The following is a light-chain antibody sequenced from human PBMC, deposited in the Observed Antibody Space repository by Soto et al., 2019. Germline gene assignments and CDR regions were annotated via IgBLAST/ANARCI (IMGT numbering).Light chain of an antibody. CDR3: SSYRTMTTLV. CDR2: EVT. J-gene: IGLJ2*01. V-gene: IGLV2-14*01. Sequence: QSVLTQPASVSGSPGKSITISCTGTSSDIGGYNFVSWYQQHPGKAPKLMIYEVTNRPSGISNRFSGSKSGNTASLTISGVQPEDEADYYCSSYRTMTTLVFGGGTKLTVL. CDR1: SSDIGGYNF.